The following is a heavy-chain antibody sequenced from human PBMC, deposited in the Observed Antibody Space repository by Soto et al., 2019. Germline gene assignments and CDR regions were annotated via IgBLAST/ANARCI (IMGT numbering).Heavy chain of an antibody. CDR3: ARRAETNGWNGFGADKYYFDF. CDR1: GYTFTSYA. J-gene: IGHJ4*02. V-gene: IGHV1-8*01. CDR2: MNPNTGNS. D-gene: IGHD1-1*01. Sequence: ASVKVSCKASGYTFTSYAIYWVRQATGQGLEWMGWMNPNTGNSGYAQKFQGRVTMTSDTSISTAHMELSSLRSEDTAVYYCARRAETNGWNGFGADKYYFDFWGQGTLVPLAS.